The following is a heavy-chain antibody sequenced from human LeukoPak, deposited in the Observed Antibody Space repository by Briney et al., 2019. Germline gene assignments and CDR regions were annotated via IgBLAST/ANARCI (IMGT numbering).Heavy chain of an antibody. CDR1: GYSFTNYD. J-gene: IGHJ4*02. CDR3: ARDYYDSSGGRTSFDY. D-gene: IGHD3-22*01. Sequence: ASVKVSCKASGYSFTNYDINWVRQATGQGLEWMGWMNPKSGDTGYSQKFQGRVFITRDTSINTAYMELSRLRSDDTAVYYCARDYYDSSGGRTSFDYWGQGTLVTVSS. CDR2: MNPKSGDT. V-gene: IGHV1-8*03.